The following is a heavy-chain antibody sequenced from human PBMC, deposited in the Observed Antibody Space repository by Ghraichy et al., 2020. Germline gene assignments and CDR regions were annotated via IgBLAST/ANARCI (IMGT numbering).Heavy chain of an antibody. CDR1: GVTFSSFW. CDR2: IWQDGSKI. D-gene: IGHD1-1*01. J-gene: IGHJ4*02. CDR3: ATPGTDRLLDF. Sequence: GESLNISCKISGVTFSSFWMSWVRQAPGKGLEWVANIWQDGSKIYYMDSVKGRFTVSRDNANNSLYLEMNSLRADDTAVYYCATPGTDRLLDFWGQGTLVTVSS. V-gene: IGHV3-7*01.